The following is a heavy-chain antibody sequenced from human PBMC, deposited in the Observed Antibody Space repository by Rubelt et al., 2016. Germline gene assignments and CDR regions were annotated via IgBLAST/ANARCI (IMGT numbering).Heavy chain of an antibody. CDR3: AREAYSGRYPLIDY. CDR1: GYTFTSYA. V-gene: IGHV1-3*01. CDR2: INAGNGNT. D-gene: IGHD1-26*01. Sequence: QVQLVQSGAEVKKPGASVKVSCKASGYTFTSYAMHWVRQAPGQRLEWMGWINAGNGNTKYSQKFQGRVTMTTDTSTSTAYMELRSLRSDDTAVYYCAREAYSGRYPLIDYWGQGTLVTVSS. J-gene: IGHJ4*02.